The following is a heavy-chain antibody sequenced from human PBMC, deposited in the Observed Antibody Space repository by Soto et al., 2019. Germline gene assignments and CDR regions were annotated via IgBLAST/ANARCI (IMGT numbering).Heavy chain of an antibody. V-gene: IGHV3-53*01. D-gene: IGHD5-18*01. CDR3: ARSGYSFAWGY. Sequence: EVQLVESGGGLIPPGGSLRLSCAASGFLVNSAYMTWVRQAPGKGLEWLSMINSDGSTLYAESVKGRFTISRDNSKNRLDLQINSLRAEDTAMYYCARSGYSFAWGYWGQGTLVIVTS. J-gene: IGHJ4*02. CDR1: GFLVNSAY. CDR2: INSDGST.